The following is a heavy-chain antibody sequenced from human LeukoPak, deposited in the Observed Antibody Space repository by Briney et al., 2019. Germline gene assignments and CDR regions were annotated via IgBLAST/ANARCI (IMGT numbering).Heavy chain of an antibody. CDR3: ARTGDVYDTLTGYSYFFDY. CDR2: IYYRETT. CDR1: ADSTRDHF. Sequence: SETLSLTCTVSADSTRDHFWSWIRQPPGKGLEWIGYIYYRETTNYNPSLKTRVTISIDKSKRQFSLRLNSVTASDTAVYYCARTGDVYDTLTGYSYFFDYWGQGTLVTVSS. V-gene: IGHV4-59*08. J-gene: IGHJ4*02. D-gene: IGHD3-9*01.